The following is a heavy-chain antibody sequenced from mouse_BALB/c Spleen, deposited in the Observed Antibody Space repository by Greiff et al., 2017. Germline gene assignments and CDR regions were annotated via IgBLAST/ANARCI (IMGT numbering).Heavy chain of an antibody. D-gene: IGHD2-10*02. CDR1: GYTFTSYY. Sequence: QVQLQQSGAELVKPGASVKLSCKASGYTFTSYYMYWVKQRPGQGLEWIGEINPSNGGTNFNEKFKSKATLTVDKSSSTAYMQLSSLTSEDSAVYYGTREYGNYLPYWGQGTLVTVSA. J-gene: IGHJ3*01. CDR3: TREYGNYLPY. CDR2: INPSNGGT. V-gene: IGHV1S81*02.